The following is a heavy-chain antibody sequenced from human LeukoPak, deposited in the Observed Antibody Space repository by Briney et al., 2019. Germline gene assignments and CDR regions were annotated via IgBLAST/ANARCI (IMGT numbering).Heavy chain of an antibody. Sequence: SETLSLTCTVSGGSISSYYWSWIRQPPGKGLEWIGYIYYSGSTNYNPSLKSRVTISVDTSKNQFSLKLSSVTAADTAVYYCASLVVPAASAYYYYYMDVWGKGTTVTVSS. CDR2: IYYSGST. CDR1: GGSISSYY. V-gene: IGHV4-59*08. CDR3: ASLVVPAASAYYYYYMDV. D-gene: IGHD2-2*01. J-gene: IGHJ6*03.